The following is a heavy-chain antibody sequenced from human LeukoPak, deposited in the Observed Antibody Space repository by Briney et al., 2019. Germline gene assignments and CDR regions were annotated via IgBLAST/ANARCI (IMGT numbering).Heavy chain of an antibody. CDR2: RYHDGRR. CDR3: AREKGYLMEVDV. CDR1: GDSIRSDSW. D-gene: IGHD6-13*01. J-gene: IGHJ6*02. Sequence: PSETLSLTCAVSGDSIRSDSWWIWVRQAPGKGLECIGERYHDGRRTYNPSLKSRVSISLDESENQFSLELTSVTAADTAVYFCAREKGYLMEVDVWGQGTTVTVSS. V-gene: IGHV4-4*02.